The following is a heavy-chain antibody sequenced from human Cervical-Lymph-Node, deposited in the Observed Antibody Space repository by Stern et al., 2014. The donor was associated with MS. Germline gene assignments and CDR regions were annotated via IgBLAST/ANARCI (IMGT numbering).Heavy chain of an antibody. Sequence: QVQLVESGAEVKKPGASVKVSCKASGYTFTSYGISWVRQAPGQGLEWMGWISAYNGNTNYAQKLQGRVTMTTDTSTSTAYMELRSLRSDDTVVYYCATTAYCTNGVCPDFDYWGQGTLVTVSS. D-gene: IGHD2-8*01. V-gene: IGHV1-18*01. CDR1: GYTFTSYG. CDR3: ATTAYCTNGVCPDFDY. CDR2: ISAYNGNT. J-gene: IGHJ4*02.